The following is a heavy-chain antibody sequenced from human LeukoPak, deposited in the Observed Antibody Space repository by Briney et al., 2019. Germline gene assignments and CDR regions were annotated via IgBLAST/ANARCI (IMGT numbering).Heavy chain of an antibody. J-gene: IGHJ6*02. CDR1: GFTFSSYW. CDR2: INSDGSST. CDR3: ARVRDYYGSGTDYGMDV. V-gene: IGHV3-74*01. Sequence: GGSLRLSCAASGFTFSSYWMHWVRQAPGKGLVWVSRINSDGSSTSYADSVKGRFTISRDNAKNTLYLQMNSLRAEDTAVYYCARVRDYYGSGTDYGMDVWGQGTTVTVSS. D-gene: IGHD3-10*01.